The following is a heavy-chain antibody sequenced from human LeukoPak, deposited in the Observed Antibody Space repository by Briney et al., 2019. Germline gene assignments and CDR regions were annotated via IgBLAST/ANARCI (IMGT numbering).Heavy chain of an antibody. CDR1: GGTFSSYA. CDR3: ARLIVVVPAAIPRQYYFDY. CDR2: IIPIFGTA. D-gene: IGHD2-2*01. V-gene: IGHV1-69*13. J-gene: IGHJ4*02. Sequence: ASVKVSCEASGGTFSSYAISWVRQAPGQGLEWMGGIIPIFGTANYAQKFQGRVTITADESTSTAYMELSSLRSEDTAVYYCARLIVVVPAAIPRQYYFDYWGQGTLVTVSS.